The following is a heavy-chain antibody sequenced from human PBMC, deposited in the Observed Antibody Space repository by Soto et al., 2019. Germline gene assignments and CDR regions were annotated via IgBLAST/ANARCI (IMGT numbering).Heavy chain of an antibody. CDR1: GFTFSSYA. CDR2: MGGSGRST. Sequence: PGGSLRLSCAASGFTFSSYAMTWVRQAPGKGLEWVSSMGGSGRSTYYTDSVKGRFTISRDNSKSTLYLQMTSLRAEDTAIYYCAKSSVWYPYFDSWGQGTLVTVSS. CDR3: AKSSVWYPYFDS. D-gene: IGHD6-13*01. J-gene: IGHJ4*02. V-gene: IGHV3-23*01.